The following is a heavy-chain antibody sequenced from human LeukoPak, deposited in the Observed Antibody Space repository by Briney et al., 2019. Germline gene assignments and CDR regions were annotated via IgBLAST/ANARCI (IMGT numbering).Heavy chain of an antibody. V-gene: IGHV4-34*01. CDR3: ARGGRWLRYLDY. Sequence: SETLSLTCAVYGGSFSGYYWSWIRQPPGKGLEWIGEINHSGSTNYNPSLKSRVTISVNTSKNQFSLKLSSVTAADTAVYYCARGGRWLRYLDYWGQGTLVTVSS. CDR1: GGSFSGYY. D-gene: IGHD5-12*01. J-gene: IGHJ4*02. CDR2: INHSGST.